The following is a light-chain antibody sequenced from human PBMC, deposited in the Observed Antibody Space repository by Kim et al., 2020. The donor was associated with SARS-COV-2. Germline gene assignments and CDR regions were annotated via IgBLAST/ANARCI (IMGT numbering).Light chain of an antibody. CDR3: QHRSSWPRAYA. CDR2: DAS. Sequence: EIVLTQSPATLSLSPGERATLSCRASQRVTSYLAWYQQKVGQAPRLLIYDASNRATGIPARFSGSGSGTDFTLTINSLEPEDFAVYYCQHRSSWPRAYAFGQVTKLEI. J-gene: IGKJ2*01. V-gene: IGKV3-11*01. CDR1: QRVTSY.